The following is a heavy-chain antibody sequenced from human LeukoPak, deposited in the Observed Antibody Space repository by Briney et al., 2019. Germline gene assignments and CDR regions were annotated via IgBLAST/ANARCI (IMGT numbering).Heavy chain of an antibody. CDR1: GGSISSGGYY. D-gene: IGHD5-24*01. V-gene: IGHV4-31*03. J-gene: IGHJ3*02. CDR2: IYYSGST. Sequence: SETLSLTCTVSGGSISSGGYYWSWIRQHPGKGLEWIGYIYYSGSTYYNPSLKSRVAVSVDTSKNQFSLKLSSVTAADTAVYYCARGHRDDAFDIWGQGTMVTVSS. CDR3: ARGHRDDAFDI.